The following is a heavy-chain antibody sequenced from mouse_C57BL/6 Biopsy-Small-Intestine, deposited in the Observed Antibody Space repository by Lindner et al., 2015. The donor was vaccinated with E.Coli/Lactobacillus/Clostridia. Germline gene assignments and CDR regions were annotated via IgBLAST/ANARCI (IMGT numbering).Heavy chain of an antibody. Sequence: SVKVSCKASGYSFTSYGISWVRQAPGQGLEWMGGIIPILGKPNYAEKFQGRLTITAEKFSSTIYMELSSLRSDDTAVYYCATKDQLGGSYQFYPLGVWGQGTPVTVSS. D-gene: IGHD4-1*02. V-gene: IGHV1-81*01. CDR2: IIPILGKP. CDR1: GYSFTSYG. J-gene: IGHJ1*01. CDR3: ATKDQLGGSYQFYPLGV.